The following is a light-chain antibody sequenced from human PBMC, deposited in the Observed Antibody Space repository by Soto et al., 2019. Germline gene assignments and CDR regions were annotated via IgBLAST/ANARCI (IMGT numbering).Light chain of an antibody. Sequence: PGERATLSCRASQRITNNYLAWYQQKPGQAPRLLIYLASNRAAGIPDRFSGSGSGADFTLTINRLEPEDFAVYHCQQYGSSPWTFGQGTKVDIK. CDR1: QRITNNY. V-gene: IGKV3-20*01. CDR2: LAS. CDR3: QQYGSSPWT. J-gene: IGKJ1*01.